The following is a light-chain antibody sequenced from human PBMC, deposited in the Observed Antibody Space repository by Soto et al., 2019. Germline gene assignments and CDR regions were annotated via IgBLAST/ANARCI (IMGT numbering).Light chain of an antibody. J-gene: IGLJ7*01. CDR3: AAWDVSLNGFYV. CDR1: SSNIGTNS. CDR2: NND. V-gene: IGLV1-44*01. Sequence: QSVLTQPPSASGTPGQRVTISCSGGSSNIGTNSVNWYQQLPGRAPKLLIYNNDLRPSGVPDRFSGSKSGTSASLAISGLQSEDEADYYCAAWDVSLNGFYVFGIGTQLTVL.